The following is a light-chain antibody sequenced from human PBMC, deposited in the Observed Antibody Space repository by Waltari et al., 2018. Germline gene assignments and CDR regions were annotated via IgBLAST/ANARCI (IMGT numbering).Light chain of an antibody. CDR1: ALPKQY. J-gene: IGLJ2*01. Sequence: SYELTQPPSESVPPGQTARITCSGDALPKQYTYWYQQKPGQAPVLVMYRDTERPPGIPERLSGSSSGTTVKLTISVDQAEDETDFYCQSADSSGTYVLFGGGTKLTVL. CDR2: RDT. V-gene: IGLV3-25*03. CDR3: QSADSSGTYVL.